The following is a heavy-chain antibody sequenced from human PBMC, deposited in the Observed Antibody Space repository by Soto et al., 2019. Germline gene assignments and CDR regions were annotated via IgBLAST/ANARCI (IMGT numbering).Heavy chain of an antibody. Sequence: GGSLRLSCAASGFTFDDYTMHWVRQAPGKGLEWVSLVSWDGGATYYVDSVKGRFIISRENNKNSLYLQMSSLRTEDTALYYCAKDRAAVTGAYYYYGMDVWGQGTTVTVSS. CDR1: GFTFDDYT. CDR3: AKDRAAVTGAYYYYGMDV. D-gene: IGHD6-19*01. V-gene: IGHV3-43*01. CDR2: VSWDGGAT. J-gene: IGHJ6*02.